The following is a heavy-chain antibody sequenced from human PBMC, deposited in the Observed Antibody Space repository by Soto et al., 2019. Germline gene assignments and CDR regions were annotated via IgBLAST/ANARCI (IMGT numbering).Heavy chain of an antibody. D-gene: IGHD3-3*01. V-gene: IGHV3-7*01. CDR2: IKQDGREE. CDR3: ARVGLRFLEWLFNPGYGMDV. CDR1: GFTFSSYW. Sequence: RLSCAASGFTFSSYWMSWVRQAPGKGLEWVANIKQDGREEYYVDSVKGRFTISRDNAKNSLYLQLNSLRAEDTAVYYCARVGLRFLEWLFNPGYGMDVWGQGTTVTVSS. J-gene: IGHJ6*02.